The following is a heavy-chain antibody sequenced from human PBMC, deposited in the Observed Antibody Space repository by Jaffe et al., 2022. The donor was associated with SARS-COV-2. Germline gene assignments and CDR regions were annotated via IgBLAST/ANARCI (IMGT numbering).Heavy chain of an antibody. D-gene: IGHD2-15*01. Sequence: QVQLQQWGAGLLKPSETLSLTCAVYGGSFSGYYWSWIRQPPGKGLEWIGEINHSGSTNYNPSLKSRVTISVDTSKNQFSLKLSSVTAADTAVYYCASELDCSGGSCSRDGMDVWGQGTTVTVSS. V-gene: IGHV4-34*01. CDR3: ASELDCSGGSCSRDGMDV. J-gene: IGHJ6*02. CDR2: INHSGST. CDR1: GGSFSGYY.